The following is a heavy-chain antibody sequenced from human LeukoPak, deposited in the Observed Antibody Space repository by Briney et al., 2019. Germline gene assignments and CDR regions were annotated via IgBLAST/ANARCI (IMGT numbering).Heavy chain of an antibody. CDR3: ARAGYDFWSGYYTLPSFDY. J-gene: IGHJ4*02. CDR2: IYSGGST. Sequence: PGGSLGLSCAASGFTVSSNCMSWVRQAPGKGLEWVSVIYSGGSTYYADSVKGRFTISRDNSKNTLYLQMNSLRAEDTAVYYCARAGYDFWSGYYTLPSFDYWGQGTLVTVSS. CDR1: GFTVSSNC. D-gene: IGHD3-3*01. V-gene: IGHV3-66*02.